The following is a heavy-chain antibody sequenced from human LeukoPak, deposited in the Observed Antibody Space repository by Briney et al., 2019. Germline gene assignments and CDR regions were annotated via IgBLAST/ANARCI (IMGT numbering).Heavy chain of an antibody. CDR3: ARGAEGVDY. Sequence: SETLSLTCTVSGGSISSYYWSWIRQPPGKGLEWIGYIYYSGSTNYNPSLKSRVTISVDTSKDQFSLKLSSVTAADTAVYYCARGAEGVDYWGQGTLVTVSS. J-gene: IGHJ4*02. D-gene: IGHD3-16*01. CDR2: IYYSGST. V-gene: IGHV4-59*01. CDR1: GGSISSYY.